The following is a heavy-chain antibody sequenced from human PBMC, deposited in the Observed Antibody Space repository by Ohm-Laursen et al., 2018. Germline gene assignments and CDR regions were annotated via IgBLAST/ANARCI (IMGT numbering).Heavy chain of an antibody. V-gene: IGHV3-48*03. J-gene: IGHJ6*02. CDR1: GFTFSSYE. CDR2: ISSSGSNI. CDR3: ARDDYYYYGMDV. Sequence: SLRLSCTASGFTFSSYEMNWVRQAPGKGLEWVSYISSSGSNIYYADSVKGRFTISRDNAKNSLYLQMNSLRAEDTAVYYCARDDYYYYGMDVWGQGTTVTVSS.